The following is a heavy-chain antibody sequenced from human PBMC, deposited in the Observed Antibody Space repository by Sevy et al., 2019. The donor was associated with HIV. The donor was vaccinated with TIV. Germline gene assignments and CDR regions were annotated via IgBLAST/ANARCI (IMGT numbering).Heavy chain of an antibody. V-gene: IGHV3-7*02. CDR2: INPDGTRI. D-gene: IGHD2-15*01. J-gene: IGHJ4*02. CDR3: VRAIQLAASY. Sequence: GGSLRLSCEASAITIRDYWMSWVRQAPGKGLEWVANINPDGTRIYYADSVKGRFTISSDHAKTSVFLQMSSLRAEDTAVYYCVRAIQLAASYWGQGTLVTVSS. CDR1: AITIRDYW.